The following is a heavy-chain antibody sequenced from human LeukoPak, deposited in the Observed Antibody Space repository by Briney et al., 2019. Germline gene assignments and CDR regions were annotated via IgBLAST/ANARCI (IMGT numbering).Heavy chain of an antibody. J-gene: IGHJ6*02. CDR3: ARAHYCESTDGMDV. Sequence: GGSLRLCCAASGFIASLNYMCGVRQPAGRGVEWVSFISGGGGACYAESVKGRFTISSDNSKNTLFLQWNSLRAEDTAVYFCARAHYCESTDGMDVWGRGTAVTGPS. CDR1: GFIASLNY. V-gene: IGHV3-66*01. CDR2: ISGGGGA. D-gene: IGHD4-17*01.